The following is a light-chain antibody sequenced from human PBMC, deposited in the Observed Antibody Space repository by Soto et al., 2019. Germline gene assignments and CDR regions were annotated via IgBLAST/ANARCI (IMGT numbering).Light chain of an antibody. CDR2: GAS. CDR1: QSVYKNF. Sequence: EIVLTQSPGTLSLSPGERATLSCRASQSVYKNFLAWYQQKPGQAPRLLINGASNRATGIPDRFSGSGSGTDFSLTIDRLESVDFAVYFSQPYGTSPPTFGGGTKVAIK. J-gene: IGKJ4*01. V-gene: IGKV3-20*01. CDR3: QPYGTSPPT.